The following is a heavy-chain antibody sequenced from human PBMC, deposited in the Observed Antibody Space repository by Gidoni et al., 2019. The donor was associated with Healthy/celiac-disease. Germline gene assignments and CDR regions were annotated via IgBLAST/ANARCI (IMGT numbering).Heavy chain of an antibody. J-gene: IGHJ3*02. CDR3: ARDLDCSGGSCYADDAFDI. CDR1: GYTFTSYY. D-gene: IGHD2-15*01. Sequence: QVQLVQSGAEVKKPGASVKVSCKASGYTFTSYYMHWVRQAPGQGLEWMGIINPSGGSTSYAQKFQGRVTMTRDTSTITVYMELSSLRSEDTAVYYCARDLDCSGGSCYADDAFDIWGQGTMVTVSS. V-gene: IGHV1-46*01. CDR2: INPSGGST.